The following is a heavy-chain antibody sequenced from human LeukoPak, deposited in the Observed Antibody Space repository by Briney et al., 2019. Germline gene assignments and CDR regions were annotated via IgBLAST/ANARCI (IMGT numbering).Heavy chain of an antibody. J-gene: IGHJ3*02. CDR2: ISSSSTI. Sequence: GGSLRLSCAASGFTFSSYSMNWVRQAPGKGLEWVSYISSSSTIYYADSVKGRFTISRDNAKNSLYLQMNSLRAEDTALYYCARDRDPGIYYYDRSGLGRDAFDIWGQGTLVTVSS. V-gene: IGHV3-48*04. D-gene: IGHD3-22*01. CDR3: ARDRDPGIYYYDRSGLGRDAFDI. CDR1: GFTFSSYS.